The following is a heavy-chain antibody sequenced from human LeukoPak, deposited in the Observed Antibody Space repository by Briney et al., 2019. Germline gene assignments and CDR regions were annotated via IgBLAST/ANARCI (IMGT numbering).Heavy chain of an antibody. CDR2: ISSGGDST. CDR1: GFSFSDYY. V-gene: IGHV3-11*05. CDR3: VRATEGGAMDV. J-gene: IGHJ6*02. Sequence: GGSLRLSCEVSGFSFSDYYMTWIRQAPGEGLEWVSYISSGGDSTSYAESLEGRFTISRDNAKKSLYLRLNSLRPEDTAIYYCVRATEGGAMDVWGQGTTVTVSS. D-gene: IGHD2-21*02.